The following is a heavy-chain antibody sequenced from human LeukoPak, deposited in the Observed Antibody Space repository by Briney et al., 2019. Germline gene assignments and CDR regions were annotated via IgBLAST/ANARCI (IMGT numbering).Heavy chain of an antibody. Sequence: PGGSLRLSCAASGFIFSNYGMNWVRQAPGKGLEWVAAISASGSATSYADSVRGRFTISRDNSKSTLYLQMNSLGAEDTAVYYCAKSNGGSYDILTGYYHFDYWGQGTLVTVSS. V-gene: IGHV3-23*01. CDR1: GFIFSNYG. J-gene: IGHJ4*02. D-gene: IGHD3-9*01. CDR2: ISASGSAT. CDR3: AKSNGGSYDILTGYYHFDY.